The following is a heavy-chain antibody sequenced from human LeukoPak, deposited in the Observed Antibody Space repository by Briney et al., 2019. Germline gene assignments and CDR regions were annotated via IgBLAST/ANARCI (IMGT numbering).Heavy chain of an antibody. D-gene: IGHD3-3*01. V-gene: IGHV3-23*01. CDR2: ISGSGGST. CDR1: GFTFSSYA. Sequence: GGSLRLSRAASGFTFSSYAMSWVRQAPGKGLEWVSAISGSGGSTYYADSVKGRFTISRDNSKDTLYLQMNSLRAEDTAVYYCAKDLDFWSGYSPVYFDYWGQGTLVTVSS. J-gene: IGHJ4*02. CDR3: AKDLDFWSGYSPVYFDY.